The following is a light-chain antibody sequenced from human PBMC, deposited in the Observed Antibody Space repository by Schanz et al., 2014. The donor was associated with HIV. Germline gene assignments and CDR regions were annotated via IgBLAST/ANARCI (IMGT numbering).Light chain of an antibody. CDR2: DVS. V-gene: IGLV2-14*03. Sequence: QSALTQPASVSGSPGQSITISCTGTSSDIGTFNYVSWYQQHPGKAPKLIIYDVSNRPSGVSYRFSGSESGNSASLTVSGLQPEDEADYYCSSFAGSNIPWVFGGGTKLTVL. CDR1: SSDIGTFNY. J-gene: IGLJ3*02. CDR3: SSFAGSNIPWV.